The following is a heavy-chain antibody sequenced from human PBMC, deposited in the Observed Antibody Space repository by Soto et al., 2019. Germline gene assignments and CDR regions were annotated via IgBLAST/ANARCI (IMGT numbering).Heavy chain of an antibody. V-gene: IGHV3-30*18. J-gene: IGHJ6*02. Sequence: QVPLVESGGGVVQPGRSLRLSCAASGFTFSSYGMHWVRQAPGKGLEWVAVISYDGSNKYYADSVKGRFTISRDNSKNTLYLQMNSLRAEDTAVYYCAKDLGSYYYYGMDVWGQGTTVTVSS. CDR1: GFTFSSYG. CDR2: ISYDGSNK. CDR3: AKDLGSYYYYGMDV. D-gene: IGHD7-27*01.